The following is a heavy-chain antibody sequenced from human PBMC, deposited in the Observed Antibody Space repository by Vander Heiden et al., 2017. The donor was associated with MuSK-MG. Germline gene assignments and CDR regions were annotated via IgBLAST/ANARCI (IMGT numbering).Heavy chain of an antibody. CDR2: INHSGST. J-gene: IGHJ4*02. CDR1: GGSFSGYY. CDR3: ARGRRAGTPFY. V-gene: IGHV4-34*01. D-gene: IGHD6-19*01. Sequence: QVQLQQWGAGLLTPSETLSLTCAVYGGSFSGYYWSWIRQPPGKGLEWIGEINHSGSTNYNPSLKSRVTISVDTSKNQFSLKLSSVTAADTAVYYCARGRRAGTPFYWGQGTLVTVSS.